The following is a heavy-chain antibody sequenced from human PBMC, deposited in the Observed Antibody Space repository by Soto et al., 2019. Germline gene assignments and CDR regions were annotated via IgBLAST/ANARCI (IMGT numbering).Heavy chain of an antibody. D-gene: IGHD2-2*01. J-gene: IGHJ6*02. Sequence: ASVKVSCKASGYTFTGYYMHWVRQAPGQGLEWMGWINPNSGGTNYAQKFQGWVAMTRDTSISTAYMELSRLRSDDTAVYYCARHGVDAGYQLLSYYYYYGMDVWGQGTTVTVSS. CDR2: INPNSGGT. CDR1: GYTFTGYY. CDR3: ARHGVDAGYQLLSYYYYYGMDV. V-gene: IGHV1-2*04.